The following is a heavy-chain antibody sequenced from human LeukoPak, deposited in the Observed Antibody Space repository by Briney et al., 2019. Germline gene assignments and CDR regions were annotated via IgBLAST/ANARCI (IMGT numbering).Heavy chain of an antibody. CDR2: IYYSGST. CDR1: GGSISSSSYY. Sequence: PSETLSLTCTVSGGSISSSSYYWGWIRQPPGKGVEWIGSIYYSGSTYYNPSLKSRVTISVDTSKNQFSLKLSSVTAADTAVYYCARRSYDSSGYYSHFDYWGQGTLVTVSS. J-gene: IGHJ4*02. D-gene: IGHD3-22*01. V-gene: IGHV4-39*01. CDR3: ARRSYDSSGYYSHFDY.